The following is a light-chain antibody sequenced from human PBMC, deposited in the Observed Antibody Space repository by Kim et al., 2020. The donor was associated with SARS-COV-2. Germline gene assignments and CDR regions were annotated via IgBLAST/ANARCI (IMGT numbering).Light chain of an antibody. V-gene: IGLV6-57*03. CDR2: ADN. CDR1: SGSIASNY. CDR3: QSYDSSNHVV. J-gene: IGLJ2*01. Sequence: KTVTISCTRSSGSIASNYVQWYQQRPGSAPTTVIYADNQRPSGVPDRFSGSIDSSSNSASLTISGLKTEDEADYYCQSYDSSNHVVFGGGTQLTVL.